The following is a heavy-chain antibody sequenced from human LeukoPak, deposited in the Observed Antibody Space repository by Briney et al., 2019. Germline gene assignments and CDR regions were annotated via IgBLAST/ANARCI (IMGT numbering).Heavy chain of an antibody. D-gene: IGHD6-19*01. CDR2: ISGDGVSP. Sequence: GRSLRLSCAASGFTFNNYALTWVRQTPGKGLECVSAISGDGVSPYYADSVRGRFTISRDNSKNTLYLQMNSLRAEDTAVYYCAKFRVSSGWYFYYYYYGMDVWGQGTTVTVSS. CDR3: AKFRVSSGWYFYYYYYGMDV. V-gene: IGHV3-23*01. J-gene: IGHJ6*02. CDR1: GFTFNNYA.